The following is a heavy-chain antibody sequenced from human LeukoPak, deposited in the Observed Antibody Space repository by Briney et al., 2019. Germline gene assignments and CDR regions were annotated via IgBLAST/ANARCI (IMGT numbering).Heavy chain of an antibody. Sequence: SETLSLTCTVSGGSISSYYWSWIRQPPGKGLEWIGYIYYSGSTNYNPSLKSRVTISVDTSKNQFSLKLSSVTAADTAVYYCARDFRGSYGFDYWGQGPWSPSPQ. D-gene: IGHD1-26*01. V-gene: IGHV4-59*01. CDR2: IYYSGST. CDR1: GGSISSYY. J-gene: IGHJ4*02. CDR3: ARDFRGSYGFDY.